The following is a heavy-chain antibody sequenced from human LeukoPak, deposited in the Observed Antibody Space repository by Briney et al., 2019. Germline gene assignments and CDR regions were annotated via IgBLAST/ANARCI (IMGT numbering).Heavy chain of an antibody. Sequence: PLETLSLTCTVSGGSISSYYWSWIRQPPGKGLEWIGYIYYSGSTNYNPSLKSRVTISVDTSKNQFSLKLSSVTAADTAVYYCARVVIYGGIDAFDIWGQGTMVTVSS. D-gene: IGHD4-23*01. V-gene: IGHV4-59*01. CDR3: ARVVIYGGIDAFDI. CDR2: IYYSGST. J-gene: IGHJ3*02. CDR1: GGSISSYY.